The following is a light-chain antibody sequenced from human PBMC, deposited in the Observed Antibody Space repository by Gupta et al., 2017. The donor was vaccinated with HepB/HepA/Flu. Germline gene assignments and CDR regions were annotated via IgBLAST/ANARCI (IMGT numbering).Light chain of an antibody. V-gene: IGLV1-40*01. CDR3: QSYDSSLYD. J-gene: IGLJ1*01. CDR1: SSNIGAGYD. CDR2: GDN. Sequence: QSVLTQQCSVSGAPGRRVTIACTGSSSNIGAGYDVHWYRQVPGTGPKVPVYGDNRQPWGVPDRFSASRSGTSASLAITGLQAEDEAYYYCQSYDSSLYDFGTGTKVIVL.